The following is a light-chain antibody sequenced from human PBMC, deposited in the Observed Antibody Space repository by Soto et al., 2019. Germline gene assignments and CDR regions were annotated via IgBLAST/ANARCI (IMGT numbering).Light chain of an antibody. CDR2: TAY. V-gene: IGKV1-27*01. CDR1: QGISNS. J-gene: IGKJ1*01. Sequence: DIQMTQSPSSLSASVGDRVTIACRASQGISNSLAWYQQKPGKVPKLLIYTAYTLRSGVPSRFSGSGSGTDFTLTINSLQPEDVATYYCQKYDSAPWTCGQGTKVEIK. CDR3: QKYDSAPWT.